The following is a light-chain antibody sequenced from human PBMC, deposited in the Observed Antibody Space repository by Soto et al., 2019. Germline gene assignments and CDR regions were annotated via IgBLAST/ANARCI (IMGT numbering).Light chain of an antibody. V-gene: IGKV1-39*01. J-gene: IGKJ1*01. CDR2: DAS. Sequence: DIQMTQSPSSLSASVGDGGTITFRASQSISSYVSWYQQKPGKVPKLLIYDASSLQSGVPSRFSGSGSGTEFTLIISSLQSEDFAVYYCQQYNSCLWTFGQGTKVDIK. CDR3: QQYNSCLWT. CDR1: QSISSY.